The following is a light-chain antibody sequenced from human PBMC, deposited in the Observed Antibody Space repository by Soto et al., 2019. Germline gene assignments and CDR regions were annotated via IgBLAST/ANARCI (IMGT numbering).Light chain of an antibody. Sequence: SYELTQPPSVSVSPGQTASITCSGDKLGDKYACWYQQKPGQSPVLVMYQNSKRPSGIPERFSGSNSGNTATLTIGGTQAMDEADYYCQAWDSSTHVVFGGGTKVTVL. CDR1: KLGDKY. CDR2: QNS. CDR3: QAWDSSTHVV. V-gene: IGLV3-1*01. J-gene: IGLJ2*01.